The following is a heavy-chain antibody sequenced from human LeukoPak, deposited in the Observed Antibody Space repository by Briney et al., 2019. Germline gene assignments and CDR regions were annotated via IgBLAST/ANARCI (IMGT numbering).Heavy chain of an antibody. CDR3: ASDSSSLFLH. Sequence: PSETLSLTCTVSGASISSQYWGWIRQPPGKGLEWIGNFYYSGTNYNPSLRSRVTISVDTSKNQFSLKLSSVTAADTAVYYCASDSSSLFLHWGQGTLVTVSS. CDR1: GASISSQY. D-gene: IGHD6-13*01. CDR2: FYYSGT. V-gene: IGHV4-59*11. J-gene: IGHJ4*02.